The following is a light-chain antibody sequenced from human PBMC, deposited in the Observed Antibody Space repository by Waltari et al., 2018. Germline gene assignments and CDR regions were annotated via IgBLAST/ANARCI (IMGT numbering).Light chain of an antibody. CDR3: QQYYTTPWT. Sequence: DIVMTQSPDSLAVSLGARATINCESSQSVLSSSNNKNYLAWYQQKPGQPPKLLIYWASTRDSGVPDRFSGSGSGTDFTLSISSLQAEDVAFYYCQQYYTTPWTFGQGTKVEIK. J-gene: IGKJ1*01. CDR2: WAS. V-gene: IGKV4-1*01. CDR1: QSVLSSSNNKNY.